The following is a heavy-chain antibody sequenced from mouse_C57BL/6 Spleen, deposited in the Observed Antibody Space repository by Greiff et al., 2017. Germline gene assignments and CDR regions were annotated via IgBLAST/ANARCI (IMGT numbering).Heavy chain of an antibody. Sequence: VQGVESGPELVKPGASVKISCKASGYAFSSSWMNWVKQRPGKGLEWIGRIYPGDGDTNYNGKFKGKATLTADKSSSTAYMQLSSLTSEDSAVYFCARYYGFAYWGQGTLVTVSA. CDR3: ARYYGFAY. V-gene: IGHV1-82*01. D-gene: IGHD1-1*01. J-gene: IGHJ3*01. CDR2: IYPGDGDT. CDR1: GYAFSSSW.